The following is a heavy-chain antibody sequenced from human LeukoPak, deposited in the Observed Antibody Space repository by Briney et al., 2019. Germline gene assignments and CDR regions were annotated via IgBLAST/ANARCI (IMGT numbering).Heavy chain of an antibody. D-gene: IGHD2-21*02. J-gene: IGHJ4*02. CDR1: GGTFSSYA. V-gene: IGHV1-69*04. CDR3: ARSHIVVVTAIPAYFDY. CDR2: IIPILGIA. Sequence: SVKVSCKASGGTFSSYAISWVRQAPGQGLEWMGRIIPILGIANYAQKFQGRVTITADKSASTAYMELSSLRSEDTAVYYCARSHIVVVTAIPAYFDYWGQGTLVTVSS.